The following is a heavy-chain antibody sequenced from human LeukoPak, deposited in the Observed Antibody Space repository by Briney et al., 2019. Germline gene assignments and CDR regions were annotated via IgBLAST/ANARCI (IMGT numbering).Heavy chain of an antibody. CDR2: ISGSGGST. D-gene: IGHD6-13*01. CDR3: ATEIRGIAAAAQRDY. CDR1: GFTFSSYS. Sequence: GGSLRLSCAASGFTFSSYSMSWVRQAPGKGLEWVSAISGSGGSTYYADSVKGRFTISRDNSKNTLYLQMNSLRAEDTAVYYCATEIRGIAAAAQRDYWGQGTLVTVSS. J-gene: IGHJ4*02. V-gene: IGHV3-23*01.